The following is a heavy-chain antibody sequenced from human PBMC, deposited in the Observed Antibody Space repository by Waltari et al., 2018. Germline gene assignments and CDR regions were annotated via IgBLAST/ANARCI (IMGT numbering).Heavy chain of an antibody. CDR3: AKNRQWLAEQYYFDY. D-gene: IGHD6-19*01. V-gene: IGHV3-23*03. Sequence: EVQLLESGGGLVQPGGSLRLSCAASGFTFSSYAMSWVRQAPGKGLEWVSVIYSGGSTYYADSVKGRFTISRDNSKNTLYLQMNSLRAEDTAVYYCAKNRQWLAEQYYFDYWGQGTLVTVSS. CDR1: GFTFSSYA. J-gene: IGHJ4*02. CDR2: IYSGGST.